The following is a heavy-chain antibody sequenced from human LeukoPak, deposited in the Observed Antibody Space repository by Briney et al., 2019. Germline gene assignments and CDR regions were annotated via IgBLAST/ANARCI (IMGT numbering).Heavy chain of an antibody. D-gene: IGHD6-19*01. J-gene: IGHJ4*02. CDR3: ARVVKRRYSSGPTSYYFDY. CDR1: GYTFTSYD. V-gene: IGHV1-8*01. CDR2: MNPNSGNT. Sequence: ASVKVSCKASGYTFTSYDINWVRQATGQGLEWMGWMNPNSGNTGYAQKFQGRVTMTRNTSISTAYMELSSLRSEDTAVYYCARVVKRRYSSGPTSYYFDYWGQGTLVTVSS.